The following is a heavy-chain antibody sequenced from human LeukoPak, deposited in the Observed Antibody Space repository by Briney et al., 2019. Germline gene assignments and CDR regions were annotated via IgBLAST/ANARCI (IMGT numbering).Heavy chain of an antibody. Sequence: GGSLRLSCAASGFTFSSYAMSWVPQAPGKGREWVSAISGSGGSTYYADSVTGRFTISRDNSKNTLYLQMNSLRAEDTDVYYCAKDRVRSSSELRYFDWLLGPFDYRGQGTLVTVSS. CDR2: ISGSGGST. V-gene: IGHV3-23*01. J-gene: IGHJ4*02. CDR3: AKDRVRSSSELRYFDWLLGPFDY. D-gene: IGHD3-9*01. CDR1: GFTFSSYA.